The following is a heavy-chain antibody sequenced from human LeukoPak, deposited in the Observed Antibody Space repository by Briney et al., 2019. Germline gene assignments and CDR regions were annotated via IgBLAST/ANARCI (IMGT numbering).Heavy chain of an antibody. V-gene: IGHV4-34*01. J-gene: IGHJ3*02. CDR2: INHSGST. CDR3: ARGSTGPQDAFDI. CDR1: GGSFSGYY. Sequence: PETLSLTCAVYGGSFSGYYWSWIRQPPGKGLEWIGEINHSGSTNYNPSLKSRVTISVDTSKNQFSLKLSSVTAADTAVYYCARGSTGPQDAFDIWGQGTMVTVSS.